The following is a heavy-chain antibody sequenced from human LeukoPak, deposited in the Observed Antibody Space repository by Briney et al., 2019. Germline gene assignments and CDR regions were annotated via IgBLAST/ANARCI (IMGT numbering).Heavy chain of an antibody. D-gene: IGHD6-13*01. V-gene: IGHV3-7*01. CDR1: GFTFSSYG. Sequence: QPGGSLRLSCAASGFTFSSYGMSWVRQAPGKGLEWVANIKQDGSEKYYVDSVKGRFTISRGNAKNSLYLQMNSLRAEDTAVYYCASWHQLLSNRFDFEYWGQGTLVTVSS. CDR3: ASWHQLLSNRFDFEY. CDR2: IKQDGSEK. J-gene: IGHJ4*02.